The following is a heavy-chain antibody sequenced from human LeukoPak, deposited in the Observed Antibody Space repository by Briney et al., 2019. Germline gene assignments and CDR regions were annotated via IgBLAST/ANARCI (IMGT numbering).Heavy chain of an antibody. D-gene: IGHD5-24*01. CDR2: INPSGGGT. CDR3: ASGYKTVSAFDH. V-gene: IGHV1-46*01. CDR1: GYTFTTYY. Sequence: ASVKVSCKASGYTFTTYYMHWVRQAPGQGLVWMGLINPSGGGTRYAQKFQGRVTMTRDTSTSTVYMELSSLRSEDTAVYYCASGYKTVSAFDHWGQGTLVTVSS. J-gene: IGHJ4*02.